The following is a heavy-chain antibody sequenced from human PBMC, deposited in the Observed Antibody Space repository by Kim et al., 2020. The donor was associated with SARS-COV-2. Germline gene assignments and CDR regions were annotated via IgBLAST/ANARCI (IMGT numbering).Heavy chain of an antibody. J-gene: IGHJ4*02. CDR3: AREENYDFWSGYYSY. D-gene: IGHD3-3*01. Sequence: SVKVSCKASGGTFSSYAISWVRQAPGQGLEWMGRIIPILGIANYAQKFQGRVTITADKSTSTAYMELSSLRSEDTAVYYCAREENYDFWSGYYSYWGQGTLVTVSS. CDR1: GGTFSSYA. V-gene: IGHV1-69*04. CDR2: IIPILGIA.